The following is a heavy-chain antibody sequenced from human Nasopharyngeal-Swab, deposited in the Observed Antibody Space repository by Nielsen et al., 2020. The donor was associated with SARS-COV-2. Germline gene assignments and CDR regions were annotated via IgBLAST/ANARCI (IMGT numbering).Heavy chain of an antibody. CDR3: AREGIVGATTGLDY. D-gene: IGHD1-26*01. CDR1: GFTFSSYG. Sequence: GESLKISCAASGFTFSSYGMHWVRQAPGKGLEWVAVIWYDGSNKYYADSVKGQFTISRDNSKNTLYLQMNSLRAEDTAVYYCAREGIVGATTGLDYWGQGTLVTVSS. J-gene: IGHJ4*02. CDR2: IWYDGSNK. V-gene: IGHV3-33*01.